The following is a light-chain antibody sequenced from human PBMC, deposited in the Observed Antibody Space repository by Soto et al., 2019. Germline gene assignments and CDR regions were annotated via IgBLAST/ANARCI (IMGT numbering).Light chain of an antibody. V-gene: IGKV1-33*01. CDR2: DAS. CDR1: QDINNF. CDR3: QQYDNLPIT. J-gene: IGKJ3*01. Sequence: DLPMTQSPSSLSASVGDRVTITCQASQDINNFLNWYQQKPGKAPKLLIYDASKLDTGVPSRFRGSRSGTAFTFTISSLQPDDVATYYCQQYDNLPITFGPGTKVEIK.